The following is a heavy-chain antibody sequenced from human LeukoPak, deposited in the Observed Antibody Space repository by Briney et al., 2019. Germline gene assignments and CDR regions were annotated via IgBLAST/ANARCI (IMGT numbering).Heavy chain of an antibody. V-gene: IGHV3-48*03. CDR2: ISSSGSTI. CDR1: GFTFSSYE. Sequence: SGGSLRLSCAASGFTFSSYEMNWVRQAPGKGLEWVSYISSSGSTIYYADSVKGRFTISRDNAKNSLYLPMNSLRAEDTAVYYCAELGITMIGGVWGKGTTVTISS. J-gene: IGHJ6*04. D-gene: IGHD3-10*02. CDR3: AELGITMIGGV.